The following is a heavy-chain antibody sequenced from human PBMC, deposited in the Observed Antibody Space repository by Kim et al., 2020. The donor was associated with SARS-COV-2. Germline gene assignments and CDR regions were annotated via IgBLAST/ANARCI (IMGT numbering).Heavy chain of an antibody. J-gene: IGHJ4*02. CDR2: ISGSGGST. CDR1: GFTFSSYA. D-gene: IGHD6-19*01. Sequence: GGSLRLSCAASGFTFSSYAMSWVRQAPGKGLEWVSAISGSGGSTYYADSVKGRFTISRDNSKNTLYLQMNSLRAEDTAVYYCATALTWYSSGWYEGYFDYWRQGTLVTVSS. V-gene: IGHV3-23*01. CDR3: ATALTWYSSGWYEGYFDY.